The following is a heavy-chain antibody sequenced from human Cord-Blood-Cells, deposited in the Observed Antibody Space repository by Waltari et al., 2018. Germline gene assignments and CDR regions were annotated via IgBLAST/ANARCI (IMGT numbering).Heavy chain of an antibody. D-gene: IGHD1-26*01. CDR1: GGTFSSYA. J-gene: IGHJ6*03. CDR3: ARDHGAGLSYYYYMDV. Sequence: QVQLVQSGAAVKQPGSSVKVSCKASGGTFSSYALSWVRHAPGQGLEWMGRIIPILGIANYAQKFQGRVTITADKSTSTAYMELSSLRSEDTAVYYCARDHGAGLSYYYYMDVWGKGTTVTVSS. CDR2: IIPILGIA. V-gene: IGHV1-69*09.